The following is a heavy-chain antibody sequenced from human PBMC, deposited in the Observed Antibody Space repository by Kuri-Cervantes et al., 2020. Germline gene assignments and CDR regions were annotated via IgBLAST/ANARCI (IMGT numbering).Heavy chain of an antibody. J-gene: IGHJ6*02. D-gene: IGHD2-2*01. V-gene: IGHV4-31*03. CDR3: ARKAPDIVVVPAATVYYYYGMDV. CDR1: GGSISSGGYY. Sequence: LRLSCTVSGGSISSGGYYWSWIRQHPGKGLEWIGYIYYSGSTYYNPSPKSRVTISVDTSKNQFSLKLSSVTAADTAVYYCARKAPDIVVVPAATVYYYYGMDVWGQGTTVTVSS. CDR2: IYYSGST.